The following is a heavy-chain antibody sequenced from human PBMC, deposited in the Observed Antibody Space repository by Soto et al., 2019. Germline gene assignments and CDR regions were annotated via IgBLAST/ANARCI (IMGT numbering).Heavy chain of an antibody. V-gene: IGHV1-46*01. CDR2: INPDGGGT. CDR1: GYTFTSYY. D-gene: IGHD4-4*01. CDR3: AVGGNYLSMDV. Sequence: QVQLVQSGAEVKKPGASVKVSCKASGYTFTSYYMHWVRLAPGQGLEWMGIINPDGGGTSYAQQFQGRVIMTRDTSTSTVYMERSSLSSEDTAVYYCAVGGNYLSMDVWGQGTTVTVSS. J-gene: IGHJ6*02.